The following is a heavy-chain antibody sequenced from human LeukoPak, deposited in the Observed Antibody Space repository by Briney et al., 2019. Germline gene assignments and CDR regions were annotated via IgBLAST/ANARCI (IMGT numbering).Heavy chain of an antibody. Sequence: PGGSLRLSCAASGFTFNTYAMSWVRQAPGKGLEWVSGISGSGGSTYYADSVKGRFTISRDNSKNTLYLQMNSLRAEDTAVYYCAKVITILGVVDYWGQGILVTVSS. V-gene: IGHV3-23*01. CDR3: AKVITILGVVDY. CDR1: GFTFNTYA. D-gene: IGHD3-3*01. J-gene: IGHJ4*02. CDR2: ISGSGGST.